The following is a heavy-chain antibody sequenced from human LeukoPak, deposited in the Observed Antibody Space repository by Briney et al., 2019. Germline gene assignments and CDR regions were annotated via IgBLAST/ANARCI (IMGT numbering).Heavy chain of an antibody. CDR3: ARTGTGNYFDY. V-gene: IGHV4-38-2*01. D-gene: IGHD1-14*01. Sequence: SETLSLTCAVSGYSISSGYYWGWIRQPPGKGLEWIGTIYQSGSTYYNPSLKSRVTISVDTSENQLSLKLTSVTAADTAVYYCARTGTGNYFDYWGQGTQVTVSS. J-gene: IGHJ4*02. CDR2: IYQSGST. CDR1: GYSISSGYY.